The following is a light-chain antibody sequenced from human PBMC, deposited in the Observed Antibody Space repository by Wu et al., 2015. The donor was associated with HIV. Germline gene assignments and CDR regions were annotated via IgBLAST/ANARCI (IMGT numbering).Light chain of an antibody. Sequence: EIVLTQSPGILSLSPGERATLSCRASQSVSGRHLAWYQQKPGQSPRLLIYSASSRATGIPDRFSGSGSGTDFTLTITRLEPEDFAAYYCQQYGTSRTFGQGTKVEIK. CDR1: QSVSGRH. V-gene: IGKV3-20*01. CDR3: QQYGTSRT. J-gene: IGKJ1*01. CDR2: SAS.